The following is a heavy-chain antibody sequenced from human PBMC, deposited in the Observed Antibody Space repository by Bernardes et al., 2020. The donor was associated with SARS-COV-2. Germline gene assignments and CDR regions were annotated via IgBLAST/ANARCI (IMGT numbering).Heavy chain of an antibody. V-gene: IGHV4-39*02. CDR3: ARDLSHLVRRGFDL. Sequence: SETLSLTCTVSGGSISSSSYYWDWIRQPPGKGLEWIGSIYYYGSASYSNPSLKSRVTISLDTSKNQFSLKLSSVTAADTAVYYCARDLSHLVRRGFDLWGRGTLVTVSS. J-gene: IGHJ2*01. CDR1: GGSISSSSYY. CDR2: IYYYGSAS. D-gene: IGHD3-10*01.